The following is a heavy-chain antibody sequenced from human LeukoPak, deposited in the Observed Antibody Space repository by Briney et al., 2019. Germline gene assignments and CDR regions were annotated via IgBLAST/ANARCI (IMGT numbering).Heavy chain of an antibody. V-gene: IGHV1-69*02. J-gene: IGHJ4*02. Sequence: SVKVSCKASGGTFSSYTISWVRQAPGQGLEWMGRISPILGIANYAQKFQGRVTITADNSTSTAYMELSSLRSEDTAVYYCARLYSGYDTAFDYWGQGTLVTVSS. CDR3: ARLYSGYDTAFDY. CDR2: ISPILGIA. CDR1: GGTFSSYT. D-gene: IGHD5-12*01.